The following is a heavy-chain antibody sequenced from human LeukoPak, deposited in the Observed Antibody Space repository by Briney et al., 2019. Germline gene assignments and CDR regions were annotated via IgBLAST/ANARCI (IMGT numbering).Heavy chain of an antibody. V-gene: IGHV4-39*07. CDR2: IYYSGST. D-gene: IGHD1-26*01. CDR1: GGSISSSSYY. Sequence: SETLSLTCTVSGGSISSSSYYWGWIRQPPGKGLEWIGSIYYSGSTYYNPSLKSRVTISPDTSKNQFSLKLTSVTAADTAVYYCTREVRSAWASFDPWGQGTLVIVSS. CDR3: TREVRSAWASFDP. J-gene: IGHJ5*02.